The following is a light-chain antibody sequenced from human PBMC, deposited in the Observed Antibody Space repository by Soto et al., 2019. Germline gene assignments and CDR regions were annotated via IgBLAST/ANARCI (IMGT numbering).Light chain of an antibody. CDR1: QGISNY. J-gene: IGKJ3*01. V-gene: IGKV1-27*01. CDR3: QKYSSVPL. Sequence: DIQMTQSPSSLSASVGDRVTITCRKSQGISNYIAWYQQKPGKAPKLLIYTASNLQSGVPTRFSGSGSGTDFPLTINSLQPEDVATYSCQKYSSVPLFGPGTKVDIK. CDR2: TAS.